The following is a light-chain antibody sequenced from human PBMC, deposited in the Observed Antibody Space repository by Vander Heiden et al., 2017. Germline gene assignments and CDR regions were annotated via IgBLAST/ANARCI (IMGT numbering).Light chain of an antibody. CDR3: MQGKHWPWT. CDR1: QSLVYSDRKTY. V-gene: IGKV2-30*01. Sequence: DAMLTQSPLSLPVTLGQPASTSSRSSQSLVYSDRKTYLDWFQQKPGQSPKRLIYKVSTRDSGVPDRFSGSGSGTDFTLKISRVEAEDVGVYYCMQGKHWPWTFGEGTKVEIK. J-gene: IGKJ1*01. CDR2: KVS.